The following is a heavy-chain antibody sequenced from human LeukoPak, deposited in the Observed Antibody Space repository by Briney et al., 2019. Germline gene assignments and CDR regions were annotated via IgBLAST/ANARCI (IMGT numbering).Heavy chain of an antibody. Sequence: GGSLRLSCAASGFTFSSYGMHWVRQAPGKGLEWVAFIRYDGSNKHYADSVKGRFTISRDNSKNTLYLQMNSLRAEDTAVYYCAKDIRLELRFGHDYWGQGILVTVSS. CDR2: IRYDGSNK. CDR1: GFTFSSYG. D-gene: IGHD1-7*01. J-gene: IGHJ4*02. CDR3: AKDIRLELRFGHDY. V-gene: IGHV3-30*02.